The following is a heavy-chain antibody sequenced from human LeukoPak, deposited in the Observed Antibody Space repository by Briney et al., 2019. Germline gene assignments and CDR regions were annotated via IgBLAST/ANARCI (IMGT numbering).Heavy chain of an antibody. D-gene: IGHD1-26*01. CDR1: GGSISSSSYY. CDR3: ARQPLYSGSWTYYFDY. Sequence: PSETLSLTCTVSGGSISSSSYYWGWIRQPPGKGLEWIGSIYYSGSTYYNPSLKSRVTISVDTSKNQFSLKLSSVTAADTAVYYCARQPLYSGSWTYYFDYWGQGTLVTVSS. J-gene: IGHJ4*02. CDR2: IYYSGST. V-gene: IGHV4-39*01.